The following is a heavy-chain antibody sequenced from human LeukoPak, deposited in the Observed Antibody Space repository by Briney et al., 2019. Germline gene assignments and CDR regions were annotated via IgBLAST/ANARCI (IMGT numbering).Heavy chain of an antibody. CDR2: IGTSGDT. CDR1: GFTFSSYD. V-gene: IGHV3-13*01. CDR3: ASSPAYSSSWYAIDN. Sequence: GGSLRLSCAASGFTFSSYDMHWVRQTAGKGLEWVAGIGTSGDTYYPGSVKARFTISRENAKNSLYLHMNSLSAGDTAVYYWASSPAYSSSWYAIDNWGQGTLVTVSS. J-gene: IGHJ4*02. D-gene: IGHD6-13*01.